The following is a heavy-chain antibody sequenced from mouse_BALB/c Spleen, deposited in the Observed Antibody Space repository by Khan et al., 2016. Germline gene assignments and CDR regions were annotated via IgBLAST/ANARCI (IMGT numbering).Heavy chain of an antibody. V-gene: IGHV1S136*01. Sequence: EVQLQESGPELVKPGASVKMSCKASGYTFTSYVMHWVKQKPGQGLEWIGYINPYNDGTKYNEKFKGKATLTSDKSSSTAYMQLSSLTSEDSAVXYGAGSRYGQGLAYWGQGTLVTVSA. CDR3: AGSRYGQGLAY. J-gene: IGHJ3*01. CDR2: INPYNDGT. D-gene: IGHD1-1*02. CDR1: GYTFTSYV.